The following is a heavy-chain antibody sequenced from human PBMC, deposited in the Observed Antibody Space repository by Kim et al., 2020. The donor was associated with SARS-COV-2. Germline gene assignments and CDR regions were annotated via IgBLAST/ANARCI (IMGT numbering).Heavy chain of an antibody. CDR1: GFTFSSYA. V-gene: IGHV3-23*01. CDR2: ISGSGGST. Sequence: GGSLRLSCAASGFTFSSYAMSWVRQAPGKGLEWVSAISGSGGSTYYADSVKGRFTISRDNSRNTLYLQMNSLRAEDTAVYYCAKDSSSWYGPKGGGNPHFDYWGQGTLVTVSS. D-gene: IGHD6-13*01. CDR3: AKDSSSWYGPKGGGNPHFDY. J-gene: IGHJ4*02.